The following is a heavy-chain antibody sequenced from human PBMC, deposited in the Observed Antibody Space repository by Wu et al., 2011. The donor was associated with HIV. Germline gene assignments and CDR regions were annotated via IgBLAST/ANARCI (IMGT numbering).Heavy chain of an antibody. CDR1: GGTFSSYA. J-gene: IGHJ4*02. CDR2: IIPIFGTT. Sequence: QVQLVQSGAEVKKPGSSVKVSCKASGGTFSSYAISWVRQAPGQGLEWMGRIIPIFGTTNYAQKFQGRVTITADDSTSTVYMELSSLRSDDTAIYFCARGSGLGSYFDNWGQGTLVPVSS. D-gene: IGHD3-10*01. CDR3: ARGSGLGSYFDN. V-gene: IGHV1-69*15.